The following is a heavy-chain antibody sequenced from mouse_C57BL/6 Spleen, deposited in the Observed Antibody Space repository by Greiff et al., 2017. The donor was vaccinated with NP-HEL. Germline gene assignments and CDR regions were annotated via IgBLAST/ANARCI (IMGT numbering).Heavy chain of an antibody. V-gene: IGHV5-4*01. CDR1: GFTFSSYA. D-gene: IGHD5-5*01. J-gene: IGHJ3*01. Sequence: EVKVVESGGGLVKPGGSLKLSCAASGFTFSSYAMSWVRQTPEKRLEWVATISDGGSYTYYPDNVKGRFTISRDNAKNNLYLQMSHLKSEDTAMYYCARDAYLDYWGQGTLVTVSA. CDR3: ARDAYLDY. CDR2: ISDGGSYT.